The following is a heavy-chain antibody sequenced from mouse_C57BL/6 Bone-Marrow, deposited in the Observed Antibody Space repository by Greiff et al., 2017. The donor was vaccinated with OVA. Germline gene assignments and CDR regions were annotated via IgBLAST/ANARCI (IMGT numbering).Heavy chain of an antibody. Sequence: VQLKESGAELVKPGASVKISCKASGYAFSSYWMNWVKQRPGKGLEWIGQIYPGDGDTNYNGKFKGKATLTADKSSSTAYMQLSSLTSEDSAVYFCARRYYGMYFDYWGQGTTLTVSS. CDR1: GYAFSSYW. D-gene: IGHD1-1*01. J-gene: IGHJ2*01. V-gene: IGHV1-80*01. CDR3: ARRYYGMYFDY. CDR2: IYPGDGDT.